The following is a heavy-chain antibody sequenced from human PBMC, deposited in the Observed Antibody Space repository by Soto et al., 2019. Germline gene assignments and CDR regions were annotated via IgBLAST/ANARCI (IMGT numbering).Heavy chain of an antibody. Sequence: QVQLQESGPGLVKPSGTLSLTCAVSGGSISSSNWWSWARQPPGKGLQWIGETYHSGSPNYIPPFKSRVAIAVDKSRNQFPLKLSSVTAADTAVYYCARRWGEGRVDYWGQGTLVTVSS. CDR3: ARRWGEGRVDY. CDR2: TYHSGSP. D-gene: IGHD3-10*01. J-gene: IGHJ4*02. V-gene: IGHV4-4*02. CDR1: GGSISSSNW.